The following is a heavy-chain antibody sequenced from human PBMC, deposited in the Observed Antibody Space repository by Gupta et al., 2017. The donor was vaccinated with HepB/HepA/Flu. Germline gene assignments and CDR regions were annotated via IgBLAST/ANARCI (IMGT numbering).Heavy chain of an antibody. CDR2: INHSGSS. CDR1: DGSFSDYS. CDR3: ARGGLQGS. D-gene: IGHD5-24*01. V-gene: IGHV4-34*01. J-gene: IGHJ5*02. Sequence: QVQVYQWGAGLVKPLETLSLTCAVYDGSFSDYSWNWIRQPPGQGLEWIGEINHSGSSNYNPSVKGRLTISVDTSKRQVSLKLRSVTAADTAVYCGARGGLQGSWGQGTLFTVSP.